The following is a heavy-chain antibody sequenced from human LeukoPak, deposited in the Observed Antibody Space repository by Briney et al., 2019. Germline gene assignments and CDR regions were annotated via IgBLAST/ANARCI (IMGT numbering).Heavy chain of an antibody. CDR2: ISSSSSYI. D-gene: IGHD3-22*01. CDR1: GFTFSSYS. Sequence: PGGSLRLSCAASGFTFSSYSMNWVRQAPGKGLEWVSSISSSSSYIYYADSVKGRFTISRDNAKNSLYLQMNSLRAEDTAVYYCARADDSSGYYLYYFDCWGQGTLVTVSS. J-gene: IGHJ4*02. CDR3: ARADDSSGYYLYYFDC. V-gene: IGHV3-21*01.